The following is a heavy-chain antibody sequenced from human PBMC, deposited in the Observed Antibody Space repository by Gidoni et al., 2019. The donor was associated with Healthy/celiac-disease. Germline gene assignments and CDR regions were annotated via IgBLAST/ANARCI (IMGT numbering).Heavy chain of an antibody. Sequence: EVQLVESGGGLVQPGRLRILSGTAAGFHFGDYAMCWSRQAPGKGLEWVGFIRSKAYGGTTEYAASVKGRFTISRDDSKSIAYLQMNSLKTEDTAVYYCTRAPEDYYGSGSYGMDVWGQGTTVTVSS. V-gene: IGHV3-49*03. J-gene: IGHJ6*02. D-gene: IGHD3-10*01. CDR1: GFHFGDYA. CDR3: TRAPEDYYGSGSYGMDV. CDR2: IRSKAYGGTT.